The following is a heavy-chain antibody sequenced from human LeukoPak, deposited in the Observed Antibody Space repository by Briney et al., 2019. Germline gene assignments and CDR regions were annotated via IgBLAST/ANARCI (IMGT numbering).Heavy chain of an antibody. D-gene: IGHD1/OR15-1a*01. CDR2: IRYDGSDK. J-gene: IGHJ4*02. CDR3: AKEGTASKPSDLDH. Sequence: GGSLRLSCAASGFTFSSYGMHWVRQPPGKGLEWLTFIRYDGSDKYYADSVKGRFTISRDNSKNTLYLQMNSLTSEDTAVYYCAKEGTASKPSDLDHWGKGILVTVSS. CDR1: GFTFSSYG. V-gene: IGHV3-30*02.